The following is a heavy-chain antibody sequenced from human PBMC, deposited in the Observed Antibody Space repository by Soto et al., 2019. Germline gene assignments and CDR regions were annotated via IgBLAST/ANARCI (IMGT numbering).Heavy chain of an antibody. V-gene: IGHV1-18*01. CDR1: GYTFRSYG. Sequence: GASVKVSCKASGYTFRSYGINWVRQAPGQGLEWLGWISPYDGNTKYAQILQGRVSMTTDTSTKTAYMEVRSLRSDDTAVYYCARGGYYDSSGSRNYHYYGMNVWGQGTTVTVSS. CDR3: ARGGYYDSSGSRNYHYYGMNV. J-gene: IGHJ6*02. CDR2: ISPYDGNT. D-gene: IGHD3-22*01.